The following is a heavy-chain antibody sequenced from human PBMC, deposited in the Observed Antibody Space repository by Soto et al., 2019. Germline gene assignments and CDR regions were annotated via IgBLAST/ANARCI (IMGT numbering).Heavy chain of an antibody. CDR3: ARGELSLEAAGIVFDY. Sequence: GGSLRLSCAASGFTFSSYSMNWVRQAPGKGLEWVSSISSSSSYIYYADSVKGRFTISRDNAKNSLYLQMNSLRAEDTAVYYCARGELSLEAAGIVFDYWGQGTLVTVS. CDR1: GFTFSSYS. D-gene: IGHD6-13*01. V-gene: IGHV3-21*01. CDR2: ISSSSSYI. J-gene: IGHJ4*02.